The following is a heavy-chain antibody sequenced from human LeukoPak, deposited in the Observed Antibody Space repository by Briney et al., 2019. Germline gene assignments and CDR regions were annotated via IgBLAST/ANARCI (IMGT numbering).Heavy chain of an antibody. V-gene: IGHV3-23*01. CDR2: ISGSGGRT. D-gene: IGHD3-10*01. J-gene: IGHJ4*02. CDR3: AKEKESSGYFDY. CDR1: RFTSTTYA. Sequence: PRRSLSPSSAPSRFTSTTYAMASVPHSPGHRQEWVSAISGSGGRTYYEDSVKGRFTISRDNSKNTLYLQMNSLRAEDTAVYYCAKEKESSGYFDYWGQGTLVTVSS.